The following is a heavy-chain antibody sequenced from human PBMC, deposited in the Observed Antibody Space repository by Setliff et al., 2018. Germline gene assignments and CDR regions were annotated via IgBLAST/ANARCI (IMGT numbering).Heavy chain of an antibody. CDR1: GYRLIEVS. J-gene: IGHJ4*02. CDR2: FDPEDGET. D-gene: IGHD3-3*01. CDR3: VRAGFDAISNGLDY. Sequence: GASVKVSCKVSGYRLIEVSMHWVRQAPGKGLEWMGGFDPEDGETIYAQKFQGRVTMTEDTSTDTAYMELSSLRSEDTAVYYCVRAGFDAISNGLDYWGQGTLVTVSS. V-gene: IGHV1-24*01.